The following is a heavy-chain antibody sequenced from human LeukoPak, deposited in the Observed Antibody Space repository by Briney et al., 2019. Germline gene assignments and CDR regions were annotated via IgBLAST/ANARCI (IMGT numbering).Heavy chain of an antibody. V-gene: IGHV1-2*02. CDR2: INPNTGGT. Sequence: ASVKVSCKASGYTFTGYYMHWVRQAPGQGLEWMGWINPNTGGTNYAQKFQSRVSMTRDTSINTAYMELSRLTSDDTAVYYCAREGGSSLTIMVTNWFDPWGQGTLVTVSS. J-gene: IGHJ5*02. CDR1: GYTFTGYY. D-gene: IGHD2-8*01. CDR3: AREGGSSLTIMVTNWFDP.